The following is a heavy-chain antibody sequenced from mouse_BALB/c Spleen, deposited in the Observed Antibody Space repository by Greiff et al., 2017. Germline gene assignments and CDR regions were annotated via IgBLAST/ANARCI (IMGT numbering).Heavy chain of an antibody. CDR3: ATGPIYYGNSWFAY. J-gene: IGHJ3*01. CDR1: GFSLTGYG. CDR2: IWGDGST. V-gene: IGHV2-6-7*01. D-gene: IGHD2-1*01. Sequence: QVQLKESGPGLVAPSQSLSITCTVSGFSLTGYGVNWVRQPPGKGLEWLGMIWGDGSTDYNSALKSRLSISKDNSKSQVFLKMNSLQTDDTARYYCATGPIYYGNSWFAYWGQGTLVTVSA.